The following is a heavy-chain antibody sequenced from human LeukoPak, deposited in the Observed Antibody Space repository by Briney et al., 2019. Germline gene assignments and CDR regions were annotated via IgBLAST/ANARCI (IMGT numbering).Heavy chain of an antibody. Sequence: APVKLSCKASGYSFTGYYMHWVRQPPGQGLEWMGLINPNSGGTNFAQKFEGRVTMTRDTSISTAYMELSRLRSDDTAVYYCARGTHYGSGSYYWSWGPETLGTVSS. J-gene: IGHJ5*02. D-gene: IGHD3-10*01. V-gene: IGHV1-2*02. CDR2: INPNSGGT. CDR1: GYSFTGYY. CDR3: ARGTHYGSGSYYWS.